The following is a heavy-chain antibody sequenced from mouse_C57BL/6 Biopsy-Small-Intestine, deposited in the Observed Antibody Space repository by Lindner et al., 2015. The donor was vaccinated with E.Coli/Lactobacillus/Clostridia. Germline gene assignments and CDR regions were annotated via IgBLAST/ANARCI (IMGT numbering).Heavy chain of an antibody. CDR3: ARTSMTTVAYYYYYGMDV. J-gene: IGHJ1*01. V-gene: IGHV1-63*02. Sequence: SVKVSCKVPGGTFSKYIVSWVRQAPGQGLEWMGGIIPIFGTANYAQKFQGRVTITADESTSTAYMELSSLRSEDTAVYYCARTSMTTVAYYYYYGMDVWGQGTTVTVSS. D-gene: IGHD1-1*01. CDR1: GGTFSKYI. CDR2: IIPIFGTA.